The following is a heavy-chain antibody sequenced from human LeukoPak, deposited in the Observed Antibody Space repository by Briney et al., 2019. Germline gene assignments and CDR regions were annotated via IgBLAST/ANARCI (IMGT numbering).Heavy chain of an antibody. Sequence: GGSLRLSCGASGFTFSSYWMSWVRQAPGKGLEWVATIKEDGSEKYYVDSVKGRFTISRDNAKNSLYLQVNSLRAEDTAVYYCARVGYVRGFDYWGQGTLVTVSS. CDR1: GFTFSSYW. D-gene: IGHD3-10*02. J-gene: IGHJ4*02. CDR3: ARVGYVRGFDY. CDR2: IKEDGSEK. V-gene: IGHV3-7*05.